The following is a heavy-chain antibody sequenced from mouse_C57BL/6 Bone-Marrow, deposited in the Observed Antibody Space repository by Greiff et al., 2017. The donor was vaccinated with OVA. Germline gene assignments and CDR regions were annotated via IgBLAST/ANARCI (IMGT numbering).Heavy chain of an antibody. CDR2: ISNGGGST. J-gene: IGHJ4*01. Sequence: EVKLVESGGGLVQPGGSLKLSCAASGFTFSDYYMYWVRQTPEKRLEWVAYISNGGGSTYYPDTVKGRFTISRDNAKNTLYLQMSRLKSEDTAMYYCARQYSNYEMDYWGQGTSVTVSS. V-gene: IGHV5-12*01. CDR1: GFTFSDYY. CDR3: ARQYSNYEMDY. D-gene: IGHD2-5*01.